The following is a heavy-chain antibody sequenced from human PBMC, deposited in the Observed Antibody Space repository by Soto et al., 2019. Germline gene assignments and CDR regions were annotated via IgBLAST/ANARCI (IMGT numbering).Heavy chain of an antibody. V-gene: IGHV3-30*18. Sequence: PGGSLRLSCAASRFTFSDYGMHWVRQSPGKGLEWVALISYDGSNKYYADSVRGRFTISRDNSKNTLYLQMNSLRPEDTAVYYCAKDANDYGDYMLLFWFDYWGQGTLVTVSS. CDR2: ISYDGSNK. J-gene: IGHJ4*02. D-gene: IGHD4-17*01. CDR1: RFTFSDYG. CDR3: AKDANDYGDYMLLFWFDY.